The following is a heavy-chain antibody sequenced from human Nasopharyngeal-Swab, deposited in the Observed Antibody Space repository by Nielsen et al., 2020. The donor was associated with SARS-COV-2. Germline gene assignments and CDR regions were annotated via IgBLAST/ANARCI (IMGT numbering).Heavy chain of an antibody. CDR3: ARGCSSTSCSQGVGWFDP. CDR2: INAGNGNT. Sequence: WVRQAPGQRLEWVGGINAGNGNTKYSQKFQGRVTITRDTSASTAYMELSSLRSEDTAVYYCARGCSSTSCSQGVGWFDPWGQGTLVTVSS. D-gene: IGHD2-2*01. J-gene: IGHJ5*02. V-gene: IGHV1-3*01.